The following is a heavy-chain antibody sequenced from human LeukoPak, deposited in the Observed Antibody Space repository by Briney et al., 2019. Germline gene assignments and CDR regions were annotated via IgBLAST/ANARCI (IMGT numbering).Heavy chain of an antibody. J-gene: IGHJ5*01. D-gene: IGHD3-22*01. V-gene: IGHV4-31*03. CDR3: AREQLYYDSSGFVS. CDR2: IYYSGST. Sequence: SETLSLTCTVSGGSISSGGYYWSWIRQHPGKGLEWIGYIYYSGSTYYNPSLKSRVTISVDTSKNQCSLKLSSVTAADTAVYYCAREQLYYDSSGFVSWGQGTLVTVSS. CDR1: GGSISSGGYY.